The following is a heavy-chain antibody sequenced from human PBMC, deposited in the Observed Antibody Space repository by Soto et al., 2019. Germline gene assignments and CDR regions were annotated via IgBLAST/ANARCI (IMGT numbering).Heavy chain of an antibody. Sequence: QVQLVESGGGVAQPGRSLRLSCAVSGFTFSDYGMHWVRQAPGKGLEWVAVVSYDGSYKYYADSVKGRFTVSRDISGNTLFLEMNSVRLEDTAVYFCAKEMYPRTVLDSSSPWGDYWGQGTLVAVSS. CDR1: GFTFSDYG. J-gene: IGHJ4*02. CDR3: AKEMYPRTVLDSSSPWGDY. D-gene: IGHD6-6*01. V-gene: IGHV3-30*18. CDR2: VSYDGSYK.